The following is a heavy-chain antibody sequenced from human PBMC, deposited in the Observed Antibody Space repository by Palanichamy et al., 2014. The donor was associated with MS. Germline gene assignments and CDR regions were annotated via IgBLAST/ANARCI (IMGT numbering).Heavy chain of an antibody. J-gene: IGHJ4*02. CDR1: GGTFSSYA. CDR2: IIPILGIS. Sequence: QVQLVQSGAEVKKPGSSVKVSCKASGGTFSSYAITWVRQAPGQGLEWMGGIIPILGISSYAQNFQGRVTVTADKSTSTAYMELNSLRSEDTAVYFCATNYKDVDTAMELFDYWGQGTLVTVSS. V-gene: IGHV1-69*10. D-gene: IGHD5-18*01. CDR3: ATNYKDVDTAMELFDY.